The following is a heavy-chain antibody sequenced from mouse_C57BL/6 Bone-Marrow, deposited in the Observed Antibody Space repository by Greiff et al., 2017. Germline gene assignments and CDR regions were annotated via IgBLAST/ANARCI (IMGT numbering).Heavy chain of an antibody. CDR2: IYWDDDK. D-gene: IGHD2-1*01. J-gene: IGHJ4*01. V-gene: IGHV8-12*01. CDR1: GFSLSTSGMG. CDR3: AREEGNYGYAMDY. Sequence: QVTLKVSGPGILQSSQTLSLTCSFSGFSLSTSGMGVSWIRQPSGKGLEWLAHIYWDDDKRYNPSLKSRLTISKDTSRNQVFLKITSVDDAATATYCGAREEGNYGYAMDYWGQGTSVTVSA.